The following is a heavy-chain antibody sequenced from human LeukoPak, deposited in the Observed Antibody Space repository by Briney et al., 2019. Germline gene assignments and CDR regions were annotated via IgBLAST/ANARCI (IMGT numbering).Heavy chain of an antibody. J-gene: IGHJ5*02. V-gene: IGHV1-8*02. CDR1: GYTFTSYG. CDR2: MNPNSGNT. D-gene: IGHD3-3*01. Sequence: GASVKVSCKASGYTFTSYGISWVRQAPGQGLEWMGWMNPNSGNTGYAQKFQGRVTMTRNTSISTAYMELSSLRSEDTAVYYCARRAIGDFWSGYSNWFDPWGQGTLVNVSS. CDR3: ARRAIGDFWSGYSNWFDP.